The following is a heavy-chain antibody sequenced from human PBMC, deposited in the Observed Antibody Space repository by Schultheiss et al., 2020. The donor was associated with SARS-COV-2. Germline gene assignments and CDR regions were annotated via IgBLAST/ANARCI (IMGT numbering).Heavy chain of an antibody. V-gene: IGHV3-66*02. CDR2: IYSGGST. Sequence: GGSLRLSCAASGFTVSSNYMSWVRQALGKGLEWVSVIYSGGSTYYADSVKGRFTISRDNSKNTLYLQMNSLRAEDTAVYYCAKDLGIVVVMGLNYWGQGTLVTVSS. CDR3: AKDLGIVVVMGLNY. CDR1: GFTVSSNY. J-gene: IGHJ4*02. D-gene: IGHD2-21*01.